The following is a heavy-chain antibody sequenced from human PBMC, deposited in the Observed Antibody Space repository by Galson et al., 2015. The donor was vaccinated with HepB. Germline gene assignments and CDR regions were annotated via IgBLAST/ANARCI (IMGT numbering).Heavy chain of an antibody. CDR1: GFTFSSYA. CDR2: ISGSGART. D-gene: IGHD5-12*01. CDR3: AKDRAYSGYDPLDY. V-gene: IGHV3-23*01. J-gene: IGHJ4*02. Sequence: SLRLSCAASGFTFSSYAMSWVRQAPGKGLEWVSAISGSGARTYCVDPVKGRFTISRDNSKNTLYLQMNSLRVEDTAVYYCAKDRAYSGYDPLDYWGQGTLVTVSS.